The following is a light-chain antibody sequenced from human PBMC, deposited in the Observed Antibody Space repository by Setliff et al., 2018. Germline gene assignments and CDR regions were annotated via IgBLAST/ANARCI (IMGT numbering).Light chain of an antibody. CDR1: SSNIGSNT. Sequence: QSVLTQPPSASGTPGQRVTISCSGSSSNIGSNTVNWYQQLPGTAPKLLIYSNNQRPSGVPDRFSGSKSGNTASLTISGLQAEDGADYYCTSYTSSRTYVFGTGTKVTVL. CDR3: TSYTSSRTYV. V-gene: IGLV1-44*01. J-gene: IGLJ1*01. CDR2: SNN.